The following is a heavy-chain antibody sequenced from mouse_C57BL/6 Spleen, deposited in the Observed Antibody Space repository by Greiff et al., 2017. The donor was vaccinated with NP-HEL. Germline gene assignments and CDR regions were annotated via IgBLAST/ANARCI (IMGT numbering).Heavy chain of an antibody. CDR3: ARILYSNYADYYAMDY. D-gene: IGHD2-5*01. Sequence: EVMLVESGAELVKPGASVKLSCTASGFNIKDYYMHWVKQRTEQGLEWIGRIDPEDGETKYAPKFQGKATITADTSSNTAYLQLSSLTSEDTAVYYCARILYSNYADYYAMDYWGQGTSVTVSS. CDR1: GFNIKDYY. V-gene: IGHV14-2*01. J-gene: IGHJ4*01. CDR2: IDPEDGET.